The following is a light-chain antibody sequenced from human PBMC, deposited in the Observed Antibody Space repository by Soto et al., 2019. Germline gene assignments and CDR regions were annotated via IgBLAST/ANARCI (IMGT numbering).Light chain of an antibody. J-gene: IGKJ1*01. Sequence: DIQITQSPSTLSASVGDRVTITCRASQSISSWLAWYQQKPGKAPKLLIYKASSLESGVPSRFSGSGSGTEFTLTISSMQPDDFANYYCQQYNSYSATFGQGTKVDIK. V-gene: IGKV1-5*03. CDR1: QSISSW. CDR3: QQYNSYSAT. CDR2: KAS.